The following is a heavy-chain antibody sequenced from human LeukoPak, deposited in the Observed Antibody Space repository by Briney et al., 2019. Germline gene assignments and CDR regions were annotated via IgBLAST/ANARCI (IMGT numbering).Heavy chain of an antibody. CDR3: ARARAPYNWNPYLDAFDI. Sequence: GGSLRLSCAASGFTFSSYWMHWVRQAPGKGLVWVSRINSDGSSTSYADSVKGRFTISRDNAKNTLYLQMNSLRAEDTAVYYCARARAPYNWNPYLDAFDIWGQGTMVTVSS. D-gene: IGHD1-20*01. J-gene: IGHJ3*02. CDR2: INSDGSST. CDR1: GFTFSSYW. V-gene: IGHV3-74*01.